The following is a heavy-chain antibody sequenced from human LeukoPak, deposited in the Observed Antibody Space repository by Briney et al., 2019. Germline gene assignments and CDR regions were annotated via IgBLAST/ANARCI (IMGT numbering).Heavy chain of an antibody. D-gene: IGHD2-15*01. V-gene: IGHV3-23*01. CDR1: TFTFSSYG. Sequence: GGSLRLSCGASTFTFSSYGMSWVRQAPGKGLEWVSAISGSGGRTYYADSVKGRFTISRHNSKNSLYLQMNSLRAEDTAVYYCAKDGYCSAGSCFSANDAFDIWGQGTMVTVSS. CDR3: AKDGYCSAGSCFSANDAFDI. CDR2: ISGSGGRT. J-gene: IGHJ3*02.